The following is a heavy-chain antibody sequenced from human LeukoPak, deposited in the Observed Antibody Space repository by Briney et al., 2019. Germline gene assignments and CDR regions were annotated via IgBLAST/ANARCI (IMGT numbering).Heavy chain of an antibody. D-gene: IGHD6-13*01. V-gene: IGHV3-7*01. Sequence: GGSLRLSCTASGFTFSNYWMSGVRQAPGKGLEGVANIKQEGREKYYVDSVKGRFTISRDNAKNSLYLQMISLRAEDTAVYYCARETGIAAASYYYYFYMDVWGKGTTVTISS. CDR2: IKQEGREK. CDR1: GFTFSNYW. J-gene: IGHJ6*03. CDR3: ARETGIAAASYYYYFYMDV.